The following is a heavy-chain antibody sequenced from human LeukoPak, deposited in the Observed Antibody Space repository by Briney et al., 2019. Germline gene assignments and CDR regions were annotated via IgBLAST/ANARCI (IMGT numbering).Heavy chain of an antibody. J-gene: IGHJ4*02. CDR1: GGSISSGSYY. CDR2: IYTGGST. V-gene: IGHV4-61*02. CDR3: ASPAGY. Sequence: SETLSLTCTVSGGSISSGSYYWTWIRQPAGEGLEWIGRIYTGGSTNYNPSLKSRVTISVDTSKNHFSLKLSSVTAADTAVYYCASPAGYWGQGTLVTVSS.